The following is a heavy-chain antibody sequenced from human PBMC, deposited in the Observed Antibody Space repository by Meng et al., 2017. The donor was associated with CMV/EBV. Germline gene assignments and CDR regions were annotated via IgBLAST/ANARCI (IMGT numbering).Heavy chain of an antibody. CDR3: AHVMWWSPRADY. V-gene: IGHV2-5*01. CDR1: GFSLSTSGVG. D-gene: IGHD2-21*01. Sequence: SGPTLVKPTQTLTLTCTFSGFSLSTSGVGVGWIRQPPGKALEWLALIYWNDDKRYSPSLKSRLTNTKDTSKNQVVLTMTNMDPVDTATYYCAHVMWWSPRADYWGQGTLVTVSS. CDR2: IYWNDDK. J-gene: IGHJ4*02.